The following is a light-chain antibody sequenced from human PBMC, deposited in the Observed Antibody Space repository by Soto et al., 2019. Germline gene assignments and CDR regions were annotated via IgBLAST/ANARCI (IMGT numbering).Light chain of an antibody. CDR3: QQYGSSSYT. Sequence: EIVLTQSPGTLSLSPGERATLSCRASQSVSSNYLAWYQQKLGQAPRLLIYGASSRATGIPDRFSGSGSGTDFTLTISRLEPEDFAVYYCQQYGSSSYTFGQGTKLHIK. V-gene: IGKV3-20*01. CDR2: GAS. CDR1: QSVSSNY. J-gene: IGKJ2*01.